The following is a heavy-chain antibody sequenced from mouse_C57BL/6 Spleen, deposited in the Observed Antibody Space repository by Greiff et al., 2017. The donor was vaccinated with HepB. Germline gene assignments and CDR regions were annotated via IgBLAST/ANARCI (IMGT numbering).Heavy chain of an antibody. V-gene: IGHV1-81*01. CDR3: ARSGGFAMDY. CDR1: GYTFTSYG. Sequence: VKLQESGAELARPGASVKLSCKASGYTFTSYGISWVKQSTGQGLEWIGEIYPRSGNTYYNEKFKGKATLTADKSSSTAYMELRSLTSEDSAVYFCARSGGFAMDYWGQGTSVTVSS. CDR2: IYPRSGNT. D-gene: IGHD1-1*02. J-gene: IGHJ4*01.